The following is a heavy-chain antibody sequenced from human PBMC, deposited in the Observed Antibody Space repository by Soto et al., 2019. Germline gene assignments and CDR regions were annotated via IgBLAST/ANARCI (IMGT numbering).Heavy chain of an antibody. Sequence: QITLKESGPTLVKPTQTLTLTCTFSGFSLSTSGVGVGWIRQPPGKALEWLALIYWNDDKRYSPSLKSRLTITKDTSKNQVVLTMTNMDPVDTXXYYCARELRRCGMDVWGQGTTVTVSS. CDR3: ARELRRCGMDV. CDR2: IYWNDDK. CDR1: GFSLSTSGVG. D-gene: IGHD1-26*01. V-gene: IGHV2-5*01. J-gene: IGHJ6*02.